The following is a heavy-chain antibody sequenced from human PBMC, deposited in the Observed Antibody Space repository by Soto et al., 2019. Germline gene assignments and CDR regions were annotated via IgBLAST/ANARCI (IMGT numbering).Heavy chain of an antibody. Sequence: QVHLVQSGPEVKKPGASVKVSCGASGYSFSNYGISWVRQAPGRGLEWMGWISANNGRTNYAQNFRGRVTMTTDTSASTAYLDVRSLRSDDTAVYFCARDSMTGYLQFDYWGQGTLVTVSS. D-gene: IGHD3-9*01. CDR1: GYSFSNYG. CDR3: ARDSMTGYLQFDY. J-gene: IGHJ4*02. CDR2: ISANNGRT. V-gene: IGHV1-18*01.